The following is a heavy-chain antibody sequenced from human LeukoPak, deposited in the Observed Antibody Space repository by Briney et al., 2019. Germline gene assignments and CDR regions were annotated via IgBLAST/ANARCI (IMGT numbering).Heavy chain of an antibody. V-gene: IGHV4-59*12. CDR2: IYYSGST. D-gene: IGHD6-13*01. J-gene: IGHJ6*03. CDR1: GGSISSYY. Sequence: SETLSLTCTVSGGSISSYYWSWIRQPPGKGLEWIGYIYYSGSTNYNPSLESRVTMSVDTSKNQFSLKLSSVTAADTAVYYCTITDSSLYSSSWSYYYMDVWGKGTTVTVSS. CDR3: TITDSSLYSSSWSYYYMDV.